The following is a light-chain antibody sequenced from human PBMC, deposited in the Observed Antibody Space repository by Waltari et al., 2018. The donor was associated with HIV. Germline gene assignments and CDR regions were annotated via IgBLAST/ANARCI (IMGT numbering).Light chain of an antibody. CDR1: KLGDKY. J-gene: IGLJ2*01. CDR2: EDS. CDR3: QAWDSSVV. Sequence: SYELTQPPSVSVSPGQTASITCSGDKLGDKYACWYQQKQGQSPVLVIYEDSKRPAGIPERFSGSTAGNTATLTISGTQAMDEADYYCQAWDSSVVFGGGTKLTVL. V-gene: IGLV3-1*01.